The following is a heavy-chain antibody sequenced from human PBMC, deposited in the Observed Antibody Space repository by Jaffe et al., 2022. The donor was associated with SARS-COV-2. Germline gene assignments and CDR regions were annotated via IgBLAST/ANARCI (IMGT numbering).Heavy chain of an antibody. D-gene: IGHD6-13*01. Sequence: QVQLVESGGGVVQPGRSLRLSCAASGFTFSSYGMHWVRQAPGKGLEWVAVISYDGSNKYYADSVKGRFTISRDNSKNTLYLQMNSLRAEDTAVYYCAKGEYSMAAGTFQRALFDYWGQGTLVTVSS. CDR1: GFTFSSYG. V-gene: IGHV3-30*18. CDR3: AKGEYSMAAGTFQRALFDY. J-gene: IGHJ4*02. CDR2: ISYDGSNK.